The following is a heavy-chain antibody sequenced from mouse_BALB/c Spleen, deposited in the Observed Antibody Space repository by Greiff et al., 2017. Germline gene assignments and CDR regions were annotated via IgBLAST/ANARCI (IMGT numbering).Heavy chain of an antibody. V-gene: IGHV2-9*02. J-gene: IGHJ4*01. CDR1: GFSLTSYG. CDR2: IWAGGST. D-gene: IGHD2-14*01. Sequence: VMLVESGPGLVAPSQSLSITCTVSGFSLTSYGVHWVRQPPGKGLEWLGVIWAGGSTNYNSALMSRLSISKDNSKSQVFLKMNSLQTDDTAMYYCAREGVRRPMDYWGQGTSVTVSS. CDR3: AREGVRRPMDY.